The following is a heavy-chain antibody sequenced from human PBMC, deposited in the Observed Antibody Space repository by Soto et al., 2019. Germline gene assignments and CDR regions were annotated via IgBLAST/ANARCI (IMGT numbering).Heavy chain of an antibody. J-gene: IGHJ6*02. D-gene: IGHD1-26*01. CDR3: ARLLISGSYLYYYYYYGMDV. CDR1: GGSISSSSYY. Sequence: SETLSLTCTVSGGSISSSSYYWGWIRQPPGKGLEWIGSIYYSGSTYYNPSLKSRVTISVDTSKNQFSLKLSSVTAADTAVYYCARLLISGSYLYYYYYYGMDVWGQGTTVTVSS. CDR2: IYYSGST. V-gene: IGHV4-39*01.